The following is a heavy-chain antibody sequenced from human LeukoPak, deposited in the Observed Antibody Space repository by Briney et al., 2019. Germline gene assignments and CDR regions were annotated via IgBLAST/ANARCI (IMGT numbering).Heavy chain of an antibody. Sequence: SVKLSFNASGYAFTSYTISWVRQPPGQGLEWMGGIIPIFGTANYAQKFQGRVTITADKSTSTANMELSSLRSEGTAVYYCARGGLPQAYHILTGYYPNWGQGPLVTVSS. CDR2: IIPIFGTA. V-gene: IGHV1-69*06. CDR1: GYAFTSYT. J-gene: IGHJ4*02. D-gene: IGHD3-9*01. CDR3: ARGGLPQAYHILTGYYPN.